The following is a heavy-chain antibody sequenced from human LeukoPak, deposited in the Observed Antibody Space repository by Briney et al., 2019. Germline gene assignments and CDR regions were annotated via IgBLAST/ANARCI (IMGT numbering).Heavy chain of an antibody. CDR1: GYTFTGYY. V-gene: IGHV1-2*02. CDR3: ARGSKLSFWFGQLLGY. CDR2: INPNSGGT. D-gene: IGHD3-10*01. Sequence: GASVKVSHKASGYTFTGYYMHWVRQAPGQGLEWMGWINPNSGGTNYAQKFQGRVTMTRDTSISTAYMELSRLRSDDTAVYYCARGSKLSFWFGQLLGYLGQGTLVTVSS. J-gene: IGHJ4*02.